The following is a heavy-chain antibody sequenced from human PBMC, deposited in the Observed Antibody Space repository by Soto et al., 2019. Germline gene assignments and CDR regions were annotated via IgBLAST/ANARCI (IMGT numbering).Heavy chain of an antibody. J-gene: IGHJ4*02. CDR3: TTVFEY. CDR1: RFTFNNYW. Sequence: GGKVRLSCAASRFTFNNYWMPWVRQVPGKGLVWVSRIDGIGTGTSYSDSVRGRFTISRDNAENMLYLQMHSLRADYTVVYQCTTVFEYWGQATLVTVS. V-gene: IGHV3-74*01. CDR2: IDGIGTGT.